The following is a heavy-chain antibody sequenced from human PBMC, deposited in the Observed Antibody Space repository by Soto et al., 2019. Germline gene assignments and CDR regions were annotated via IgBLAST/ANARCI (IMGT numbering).Heavy chain of an antibody. CDR1: GGSISSGDYY. Sequence: PSETLSLTCTVSGGSISSGDYYWSWIRQPPGKGLEWIGYIYYSGSTYYNPSLKSRVTISVDTSKNQFSLKLSSVTAADTSVYYCARVIMIVDRPTWFDPWGQGTLVTVSS. J-gene: IGHJ5*02. V-gene: IGHV4-30-4*01. CDR3: ARVIMIVDRPTWFDP. CDR2: IYYSGST. D-gene: IGHD3-22*01.